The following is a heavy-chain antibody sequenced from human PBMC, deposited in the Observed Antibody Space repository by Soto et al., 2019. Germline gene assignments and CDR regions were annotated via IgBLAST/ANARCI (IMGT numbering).Heavy chain of an antibody. CDR3: LRVYYDSSGYLQGYDAFDI. D-gene: IGHD3-22*01. CDR2: ISHYDGNT. CDR1: GYTFSSYG. Sequence: GASVKVSCKASGYTFSSYGINWVRQAPGQGLEWLGWISHYDGNTKYAHFLQGSVSMTTDASSKTVFMEVRSLRSDDTAVYYCLRVYYDSSGYLQGYDAFDIWGQGTMVTVSS. J-gene: IGHJ3*02. V-gene: IGHV1-18*01.